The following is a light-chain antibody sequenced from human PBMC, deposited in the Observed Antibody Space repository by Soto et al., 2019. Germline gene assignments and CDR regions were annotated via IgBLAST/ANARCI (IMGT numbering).Light chain of an antibody. Sequence: DIQMTQSPSSLSASVGDRVTITCQASQDISNYLNWYQQKPGKAPKLLIYDASNLETGVPSRFSGSGSGTDFTFTISSLQPEDIATYYCQHLYTFGQGTKLEIK. CDR2: DAS. CDR1: QDISNY. V-gene: IGKV1-33*01. J-gene: IGKJ2*01. CDR3: QHLYT.